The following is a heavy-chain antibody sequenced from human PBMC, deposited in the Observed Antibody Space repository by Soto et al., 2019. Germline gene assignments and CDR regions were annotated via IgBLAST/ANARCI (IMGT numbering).Heavy chain of an antibody. V-gene: IGHV4-39*01. J-gene: IGHJ6*02. CDR2: IYYSGST. D-gene: IGHD3-22*01. CDR3: ARQLVVMGYYYYGMDV. Sequence: SETLSHTWSVSGGSISSSSYYWVGVRQPPGKGLEWIGSIYYSGSTYYNPSLKSRVTISVDTSKNQFSLKLSSVTAADTAVYYCARQLVVMGYYYYGMDVWGQGTTVTGS. CDR1: GGSISSSSYY.